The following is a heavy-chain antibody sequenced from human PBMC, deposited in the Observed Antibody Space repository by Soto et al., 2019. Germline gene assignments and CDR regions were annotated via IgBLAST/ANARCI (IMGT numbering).Heavy chain of an antibody. V-gene: IGHV3-23*01. CDR2: ISGSGGST. J-gene: IGHJ4*02. CDR1: GFTFSSYA. CDR3: AKLERFSSGWIDY. Sequence: GGSLRLSCAASGFTFSSYAMSWVRQAPGKGLGWVSAISGSGGSTYYADSVKGRFTISRDNSKNTLYLQMNSLRAEDTAVYYCAKLERFSSGWIDYWGQGTLVTVSS. D-gene: IGHD6-19*01.